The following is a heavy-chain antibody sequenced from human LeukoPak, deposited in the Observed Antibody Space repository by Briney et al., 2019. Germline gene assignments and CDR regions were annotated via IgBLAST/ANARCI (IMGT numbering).Heavy chain of an antibody. CDR2: VDYGGST. V-gene: IGHV4-39*02. CDR3: TRSAGLNFDY. J-gene: IGHJ4*02. CDR1: DDSINNNGYF. D-gene: IGHD3-3*01. Sequence: SETLSLTCTVSDDSINNNGYFWGWIRQPPGQGLEWIGDVDYGGSTFYNPSLKSRLIISVDTSKNLFSLYLTSMTAADTAVYFCTRSAGLNFDYWGQGTLVTVSS.